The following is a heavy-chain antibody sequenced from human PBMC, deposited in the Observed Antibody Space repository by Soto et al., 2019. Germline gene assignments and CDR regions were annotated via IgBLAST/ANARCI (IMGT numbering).Heavy chain of an antibody. V-gene: IGHV1-46*01. J-gene: IGHJ4*02. D-gene: IGHD3-22*01. CDR1: GVGITSGS. CDR2: INPSGGST. CDR3: ARALSHRNYYDRSGYYFPFDY. Sequence: VEASSKAPGVGITSGSRHWPCQEHKQGPEWNGIINPSGGSTSYEQKFQGRVTMTRDTSTSTVYVELSSLRSEDTAVYYCARALSHRNYYDRSGYYFPFDYWGQGTLVTVSS.